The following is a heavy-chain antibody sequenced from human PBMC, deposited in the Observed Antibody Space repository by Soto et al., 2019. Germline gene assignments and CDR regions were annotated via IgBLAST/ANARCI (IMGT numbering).Heavy chain of an antibody. CDR3: AREVAYYYGSGSSPWFDP. Sequence: ASETLSLTCTVSGGSISSGDYYWSWIRQPPGKGLEWIGYIYYSGSTYYNPSLKSRVTISVDTSKNQFSLKLSSVTAADTAVYYCAREVAYYYGSGSSPWFDPWGQGTLVTVSS. V-gene: IGHV4-30-4*01. D-gene: IGHD3-10*01. CDR2: IYYSGST. J-gene: IGHJ5*02. CDR1: GGSISSGDYY.